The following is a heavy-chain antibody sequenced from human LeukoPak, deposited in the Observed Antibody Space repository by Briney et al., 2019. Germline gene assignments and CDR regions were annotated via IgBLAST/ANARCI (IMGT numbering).Heavy chain of an antibody. J-gene: IGHJ4*02. Sequence: PGGSLRVSCAASGFSFSDYWMTWVRQAPGKGLEWVANIKQDGSEKYYVDSVKGRFTISRDNAQNSLYLQMNTLRAEDTAVYYCAREVLFDYWGQGTLVTVSS. CDR1: GFSFSDYW. CDR2: IKQDGSEK. CDR3: AREVLFDY. V-gene: IGHV3-7*01. D-gene: IGHD2-8*02.